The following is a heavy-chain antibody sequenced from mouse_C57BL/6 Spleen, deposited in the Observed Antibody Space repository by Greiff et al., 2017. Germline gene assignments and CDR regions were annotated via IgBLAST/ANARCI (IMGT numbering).Heavy chain of an antibody. V-gene: IGHV1-52*01. CDR3: ADLYDYDAFYFDY. Sequence: VQLQQPGAELVRPGSSVKLSCKASGYTFTSYWMHWVKQRPIQGLEWIGNIDPSDSETHYNQKFKDKATLTVDKSSSTAYMQLSSLTSEDSAVYYCADLYDYDAFYFDYWGQGTTLTVSS. CDR1: GYTFTSYW. D-gene: IGHD2-4*01. CDR2: IDPSDSET. J-gene: IGHJ2*01.